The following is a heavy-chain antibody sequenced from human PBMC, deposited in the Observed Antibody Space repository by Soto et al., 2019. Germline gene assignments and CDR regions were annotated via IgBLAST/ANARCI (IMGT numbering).Heavy chain of an antibody. D-gene: IGHD1-7*01. CDR1: GDSVSSNSAA. CDR3: AGTTSHQWYYMDV. Sequence: QTLSLTCAISGDSVSSNSAAWNWIRLSPSRGLEWLARTYYRSRWYNDYAVSVRSRITVNPDTSKNQFSLQLTSVTPEDTAVYYCAGTTSHQWYYMDVWGKGTTVTSP. V-gene: IGHV6-1*01. CDR2: TYYRSRWYN. J-gene: IGHJ6*03.